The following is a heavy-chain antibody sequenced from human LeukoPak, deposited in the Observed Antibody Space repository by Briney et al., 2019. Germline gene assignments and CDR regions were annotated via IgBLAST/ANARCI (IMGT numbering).Heavy chain of an antibody. CDR2: INPSGGST. CDR1: GYTFTSYY. Sequence: ASVKVSCKASGYTFTSYYMHWVRQAPGQGLEWMGIINPSGGSTSYAQKFQGRVTMTRDASTSTVYMELSSLRSEDTAVYYCARFAGIAAAGTHIDYWGQGTLVTVSS. D-gene: IGHD6-13*01. CDR3: ARFAGIAAAGTHIDY. V-gene: IGHV1-46*01. J-gene: IGHJ4*02.